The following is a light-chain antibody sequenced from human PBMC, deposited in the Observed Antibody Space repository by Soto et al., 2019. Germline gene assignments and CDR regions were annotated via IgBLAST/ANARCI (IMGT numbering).Light chain of an antibody. Sequence: QSALTQPASVSGSPGQSITISCPGTSSDVGGYNYVSSYQQQSGKAPKLMIHEVSNRPSGVSNRFSGSTSGNTASLTISGRQAEDEADYYCSSYTSSRAYVFGIGTKVTVL. J-gene: IGLJ1*01. CDR3: SSYTSSRAYV. CDR2: EVS. V-gene: IGLV2-14*01. CDR1: SSDVGGYNY.